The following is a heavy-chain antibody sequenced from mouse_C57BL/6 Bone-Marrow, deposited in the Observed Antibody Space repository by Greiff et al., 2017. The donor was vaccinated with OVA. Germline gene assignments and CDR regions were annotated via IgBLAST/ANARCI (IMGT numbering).Heavy chain of an antibody. CDR2: ISSGGSYT. V-gene: IGHV5-6*01. CDR1: GFTFSSYG. J-gene: IGHJ2*01. D-gene: IGHD2-3*01. CDR3: ARGDDGYYNFDY. Sequence: EVKLQESGGDLVKPGGSLKLSCAASGFTFSSYGMSWVRQTPDKRLEWVATISSGGSYTYYPDSVKGRFTISRDNAKNTLYLQMSSLKSEDTAMYYCARGDDGYYNFDYWGQGTTLTVSS.